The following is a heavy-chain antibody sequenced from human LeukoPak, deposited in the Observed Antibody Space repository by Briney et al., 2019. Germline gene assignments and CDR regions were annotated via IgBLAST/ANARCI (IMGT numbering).Heavy chain of an antibody. J-gene: IGHJ4*02. CDR1: GFTFSSYA. Sequence: GGSLRLSCAASGFTFSSYAMSWVRQAPGKGLEWVSAISSSGGSTYYADSVKGRFTISRDNSKNTLYLQMNSLRAEDTAVYYCAKGGAYCSGGSCYLNDYWGQGTLVTVSS. CDR2: ISSSGGST. CDR3: AKGGAYCSGGSCYLNDY. V-gene: IGHV3-23*01. D-gene: IGHD2-15*01.